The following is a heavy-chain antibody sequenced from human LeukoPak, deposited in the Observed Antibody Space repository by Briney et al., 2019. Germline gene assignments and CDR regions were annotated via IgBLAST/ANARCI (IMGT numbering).Heavy chain of an antibody. CDR3: ARGDTPGWGSYRYTGSFDY. J-gene: IGHJ4*02. CDR2: ISSNGGST. V-gene: IGHV3-64*01. CDR1: GFTFSSYA. Sequence: GGSLRLSCAASGFTFSSYAMHWVRQAPGKGLEYVSAISSNGGSTYYANSVKGRFTISRDNSKNTLYLQMGSLRAEDMAVYYCARGDTPGWGSYRYTGSFDYWGQGTLVTVSS. D-gene: IGHD3-16*02.